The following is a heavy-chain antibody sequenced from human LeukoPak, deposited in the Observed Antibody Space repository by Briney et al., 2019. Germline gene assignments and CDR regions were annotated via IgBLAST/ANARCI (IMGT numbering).Heavy chain of an antibody. Sequence: GGSLRLSCAASGFTFSSYSMTWLRQAPGKGLEWVSSISSSSSYIYYADSVKGRFTISRDNDKHSLYLQMNSLRAEDTAVYYCARVYSSVWYDYWGQGTLVTVSS. V-gene: IGHV3-21*01. CDR3: ARVYSSVWYDY. J-gene: IGHJ4*02. D-gene: IGHD6-19*01. CDR2: ISSSSSYI. CDR1: GFTFSSYS.